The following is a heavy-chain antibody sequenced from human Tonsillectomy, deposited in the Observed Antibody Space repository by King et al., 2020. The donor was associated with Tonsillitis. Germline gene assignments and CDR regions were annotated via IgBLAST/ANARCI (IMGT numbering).Heavy chain of an antibody. V-gene: IGHV1-46*01. CDR1: GYTFTSYY. CDR3: AGGGDYCDYREYFDY. Sequence: QVVQSGTEVKKPGASVKVSCKASGYTFTSYYMHWVRQAPGQGLEWMGLINPTSGSTSYAQKFQGRVTMTRDTATSTVYMELSSLGSEDTAVYYCAGGGDYCDYREYFDYWGQGTLVTVSS. CDR2: INPTSGST. D-gene: IGHD4-17*01. J-gene: IGHJ4*02.